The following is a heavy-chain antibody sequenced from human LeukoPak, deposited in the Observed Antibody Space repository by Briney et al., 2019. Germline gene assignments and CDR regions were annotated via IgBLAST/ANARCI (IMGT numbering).Heavy chain of an antibody. CDR3: ATRGVVVVAATLENLFDP. V-gene: IGHV1-69*05. Sequence: SVKVSCKASGGTFSSYAISWVRQAPGQGLEWMGGIIPIFGTANYAQKFQGRVTITTDESTSTAYMELNSLRAEDTAVYYCATRGVVVVAATLENLFDPWGQGILVTVSS. J-gene: IGHJ5*02. CDR1: GGTFSSYA. CDR2: IIPIFGTA. D-gene: IGHD2-15*01.